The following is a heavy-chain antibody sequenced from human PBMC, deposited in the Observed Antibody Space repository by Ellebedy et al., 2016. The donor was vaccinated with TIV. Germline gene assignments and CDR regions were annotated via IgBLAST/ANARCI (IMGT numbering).Heavy chain of an antibody. D-gene: IGHD1-26*01. CDR3: ARGLPLDLTGNYYWRYFDS. Sequence: SETLSLXCTVSGGSISDYYWTWIRQAPGKGLEWIGYMLYNRGTTRYNPSLNSRVSISVDMSKNQVSLQLRSVIAADTAVYYCARGLPLDLTGNYYWRYFDSWGQGILVTVSS. CDR1: GGSISDYY. CDR2: MLYNRGTT. J-gene: IGHJ4*02. V-gene: IGHV4-59*01.